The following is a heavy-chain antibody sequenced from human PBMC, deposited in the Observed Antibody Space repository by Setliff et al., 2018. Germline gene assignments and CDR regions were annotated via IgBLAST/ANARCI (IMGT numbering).Heavy chain of an antibody. Sequence: PSETLSLTCTVSGGSISSYYWSWIRQPAGKGLEWNGHIYIGGSANYNPSLKSRVTMSIDTSKNQISLKLNSVTAADMAVYYCAREQWLDPPGYYYMDVWAKGTTVTVSS. J-gene: IGHJ6*03. CDR2: IYIGGSA. V-gene: IGHV4-4*07. CDR3: AREQWLDPPGYYYMDV. CDR1: GGSISSYY. D-gene: IGHD6-19*01.